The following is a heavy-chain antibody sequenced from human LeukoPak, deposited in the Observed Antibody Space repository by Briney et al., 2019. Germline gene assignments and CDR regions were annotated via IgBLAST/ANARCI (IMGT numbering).Heavy chain of an antibody. V-gene: IGHV4-30-4*08. CDR3: ARDLIAAAGSGQGGDY. CDR2: IYYSGST. J-gene: IGHJ4*02. CDR1: GGSISSGGYY. D-gene: IGHD6-13*01. Sequence: SQTLSLTCTVSGGSISSGGYYWSWIRQHPGKGLEWIGYIYYSGSTYYNPSLKSRVTISVDTSKNQFSLKLSSVTAADTAVYYCARDLIAAAGSGQGGDYWGQGTLVTVSS.